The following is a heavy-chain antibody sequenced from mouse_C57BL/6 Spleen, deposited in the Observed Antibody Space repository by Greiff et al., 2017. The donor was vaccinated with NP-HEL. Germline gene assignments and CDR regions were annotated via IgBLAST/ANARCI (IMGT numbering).Heavy chain of an antibody. V-gene: IGHV1-50*01. CDR1: GYTFTSYW. CDR2: IDPSDSYT. D-gene: IGHD4-1*01. J-gene: IGHJ2*01. CDR3: ARLGLGRRDY. Sequence: QVQLKQPGAELVKPGASVKLSCKASGYTFTSYWMQWVKQRPGQGLEWIGEIDPSDSYTNYNQKFKGKATLTVDTSSSTAYMQLSSLTSEDSAVYYCARLGLGRRDYWGQGTTLTVSS.